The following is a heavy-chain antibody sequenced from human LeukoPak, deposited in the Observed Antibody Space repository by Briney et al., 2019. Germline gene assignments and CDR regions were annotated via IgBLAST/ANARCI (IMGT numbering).Heavy chain of an antibody. Sequence: ASVKVSCKASGYTFTGYYMHWVRQAPGQGLEWMGWINPNSGGTNYAQKFQGRVTMTRDTSISTAYMELRSLRSDDTAVYYCARYFDWENDAFDIWGQGTMVTVSS. CDR2: INPNSGGT. D-gene: IGHD3-9*01. CDR3: ARYFDWENDAFDI. V-gene: IGHV1-2*02. J-gene: IGHJ3*02. CDR1: GYTFTGYY.